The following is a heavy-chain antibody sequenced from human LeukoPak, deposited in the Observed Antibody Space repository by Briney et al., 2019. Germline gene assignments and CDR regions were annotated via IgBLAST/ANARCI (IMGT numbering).Heavy chain of an antibody. CDR1: GFTFSSYG. CDR2: IWYDGSNK. Sequence: PGGSLRLSCAASGFTFSSYGMHWVRQAPGKGLEWVAVIWYDGSNKYYADSVKGRFTISRDNSKNTLYLQMNSLRAEDTAVYYCASAYSSSWYFDYWGKGTLVTVSS. V-gene: IGHV3-33*01. CDR3: ASAYSSSWYFDY. D-gene: IGHD6-13*01. J-gene: IGHJ4*02.